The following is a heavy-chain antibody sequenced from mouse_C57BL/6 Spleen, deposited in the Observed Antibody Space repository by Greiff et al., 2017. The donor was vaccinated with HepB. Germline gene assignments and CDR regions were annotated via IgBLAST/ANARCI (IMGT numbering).Heavy chain of an antibody. CDR1: GYSITSGYY. Sequence: VQLKESGPGLVKPSQSLSLTCSVTGYSITSGYYWNWIRQFPGNKLEWMGYISYDGSNNYNPSLKNRISITRDTSKNQFFLKLNSVTTEDTATYDCARVNYDYDWYFDVWGTGTTVTVSS. D-gene: IGHD2-4*01. J-gene: IGHJ1*03. CDR3: ARVNYDYDWYFDV. CDR2: ISYDGSN. V-gene: IGHV3-6*01.